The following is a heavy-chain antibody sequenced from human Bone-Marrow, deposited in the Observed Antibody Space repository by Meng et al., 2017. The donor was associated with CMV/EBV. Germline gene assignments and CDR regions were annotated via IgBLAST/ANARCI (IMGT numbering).Heavy chain of an antibody. D-gene: IGHD3-16*02. J-gene: IGHJ3*02. CDR1: GYTFTGYY. Sequence: ASVMVSCKASGYTFTGYYMHWVRQAPGQGLEWMGWINTNSGGTNYAQKLQGRVTMTRDTSISTAYMELSRLRSDDTAVYYCARRSWDAFDIWGQGTMVTVSS. V-gene: IGHV1-2*02. CDR2: INTNSGGT. CDR3: ARRSWDAFDI.